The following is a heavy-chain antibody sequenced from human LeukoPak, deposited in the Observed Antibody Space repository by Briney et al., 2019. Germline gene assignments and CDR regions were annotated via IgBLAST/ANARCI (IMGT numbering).Heavy chain of an antibody. CDR3: ARDMSTRVTPISYAIDV. V-gene: IGHV1-69*11. Sequence: SVKVSCKASGGTFSSYAISWVRQAPGQGLEWMGRIIPILGTVNYAQSFQGRLTITADEPTITAYMELSSLRSEDTAVYYCARDMSTRVTPISYAIDVWGQGTMVTVSS. D-gene: IGHD4-23*01. J-gene: IGHJ3*01. CDR2: IIPILGTV. CDR1: GGTFSSYA.